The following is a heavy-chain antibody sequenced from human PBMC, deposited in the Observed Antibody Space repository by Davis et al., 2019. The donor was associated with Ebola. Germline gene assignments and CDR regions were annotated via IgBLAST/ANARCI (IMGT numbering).Heavy chain of an antibody. Sequence: PSVKVSCKASGYTFTSYGISWVRQAPGQGLEWMGRIIPIVGIANYAQKFQGRVTITADKSTSTAYMELSSLRSEDTAVYYCARASAEVLTYYYGMDVWGQGTTVTVPS. CDR1: GYTFTSYG. V-gene: IGHV1-69*04. CDR2: IIPIVGIA. D-gene: IGHD1-14*01. CDR3: ARASAEVLTYYYGMDV. J-gene: IGHJ6*02.